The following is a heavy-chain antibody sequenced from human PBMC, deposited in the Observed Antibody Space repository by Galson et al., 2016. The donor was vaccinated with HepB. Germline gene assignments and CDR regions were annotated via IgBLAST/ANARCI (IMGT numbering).Heavy chain of an antibody. Sequence: SLRLSCAASGFTFSTYAMPWVRQAPGKGLEWVSAISGSGGSTYYAGSVKGRFTISRDTSKNPLYLQMNSLRAEDTAVYYCAKWGYNWNLDWLDPWGQGTLVTVSS. CDR3: AKWGYNWNLDWLDP. J-gene: IGHJ5*02. V-gene: IGHV3-23*01. CDR2: ISGSGGST. CDR1: GFTFSTYA. D-gene: IGHD1-1*01.